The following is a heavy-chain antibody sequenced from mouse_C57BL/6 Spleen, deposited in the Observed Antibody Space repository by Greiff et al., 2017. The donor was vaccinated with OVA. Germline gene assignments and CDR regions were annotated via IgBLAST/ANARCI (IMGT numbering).Heavy chain of an antibody. J-gene: IGHJ2*01. V-gene: IGHV5-4*03. CDR2: ISDGGSYT. CDR3: ARSPLYYFDY. Sequence: EVKVVESGGGLVKPGGSLKLSCAASGFTFSSYAMSWVRQTPEKRLEWVATISDGGSYTYYPDNVKGRFTISRDNAKNNLYLQMSHLKSEDTAMYYCARSPLYYFDYWGQGTTLTVSS. CDR1: GFTFSSYA.